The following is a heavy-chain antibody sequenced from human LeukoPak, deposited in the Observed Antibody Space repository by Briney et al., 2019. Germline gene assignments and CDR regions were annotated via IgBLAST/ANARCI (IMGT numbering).Heavy chain of an antibody. CDR2: ISGSGGST. CDR1: GFTFSSYA. D-gene: IGHD3-10*01. J-gene: IGHJ4*02. V-gene: IGHV3-23*01. Sequence: GGSLRLSCAASGFTFSSYAMSWVRQAPGKGLEWVSAISGSGGSTYYADSVKGRFTISRDNSKNTLYLQMNSLRAEDTAVYYCAGRRLGVGLEYWGQGTLVTVSP. CDR3: AGRRLGVGLEY.